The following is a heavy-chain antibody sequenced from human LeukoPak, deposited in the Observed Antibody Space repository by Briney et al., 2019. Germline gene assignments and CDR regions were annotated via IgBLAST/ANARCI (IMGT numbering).Heavy chain of an antibody. Sequence: QPGGSLRLSCAASGFTFSSYAMSWVRQAPGKGLEWVSAISGSGGSTYYADSVKGRFTISRDNSKNTLYLQMNSLRAGDTAVYYCANIEYSSSSPLDYWGQGTLVTVSS. CDR3: ANIEYSSSSPLDY. V-gene: IGHV3-23*01. J-gene: IGHJ4*02. CDR1: GFTFSSYA. CDR2: ISGSGGST. D-gene: IGHD6-6*01.